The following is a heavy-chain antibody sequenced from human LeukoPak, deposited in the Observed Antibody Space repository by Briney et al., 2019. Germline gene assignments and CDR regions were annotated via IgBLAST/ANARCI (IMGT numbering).Heavy chain of an antibody. CDR2: IIPILGVA. J-gene: IGHJ4*02. D-gene: IGHD6-19*01. CDR1: GGTFSSYA. V-gene: IGHV1-69*04. CDR3: ARVGSGWFMLDY. Sequence: ASVKVSCKASGGTFSSYAISWVRQAPGQGLEWMGRIIPILGVANYAQRFQGRVTITAAKSTSTAYMELSSLRSEDTAVYYCARVGSGWFMLDYWGQGTLVTVSS.